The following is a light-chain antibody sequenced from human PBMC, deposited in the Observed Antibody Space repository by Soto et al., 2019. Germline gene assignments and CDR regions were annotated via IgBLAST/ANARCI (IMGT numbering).Light chain of an antibody. CDR2: EVS. J-gene: IGLJ3*02. Sequence: QSALTQPASVSGSPGQSITISCTGTSSDIGDYDYVSWYQQHPGKAPKFMISEVSNRPSGVSSRFSGSKSGNTASLTISGLQAEDEADYYCSSYTASDTLVFGGGTKLTVL. CDR1: SSDIGDYDY. CDR3: SSYTASDTLV. V-gene: IGLV2-14*01.